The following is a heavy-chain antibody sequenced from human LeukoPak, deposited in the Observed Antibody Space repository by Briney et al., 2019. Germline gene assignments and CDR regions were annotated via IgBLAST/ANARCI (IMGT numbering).Heavy chain of an antibody. CDR1: GGSFSGYY. V-gene: IGHV4-34*01. CDR2: INHSGST. Sequence: SETLSLTCAVYGGSFSGYYWSWIRQPPGKGLGWIGEINHSGSTNYNPSLKSRVTISVDTSENQFSLKLSSVTAADTAVYYCARRRYYYGSGSYIGYWGQGTLVTVSS. CDR3: ARRRYYYGSGSYIGY. D-gene: IGHD3-10*01. J-gene: IGHJ4*02.